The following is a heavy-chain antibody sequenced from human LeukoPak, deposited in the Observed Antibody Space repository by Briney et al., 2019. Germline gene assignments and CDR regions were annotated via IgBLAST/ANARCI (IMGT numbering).Heavy chain of an antibody. CDR2: ISSSGCTI. CDR3: ATQPSNYDILTGYYSDNFDY. Sequence: GGSLRLSCAASGFTFSDYYMSWIRQAPGKGLEWVSYISSSGCTIYYADSVKGRFTISRDNAKNSLYLQMNSLRAEDTAVYYCATQPSNYDILTGYYSDNFDYWGQGTLVTVSS. V-gene: IGHV3-11*01. J-gene: IGHJ4*02. D-gene: IGHD3-9*01. CDR1: GFTFSDYY.